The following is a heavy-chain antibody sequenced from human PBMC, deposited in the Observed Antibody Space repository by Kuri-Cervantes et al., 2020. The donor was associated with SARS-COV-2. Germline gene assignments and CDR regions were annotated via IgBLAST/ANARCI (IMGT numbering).Heavy chain of an antibody. J-gene: IGHJ4*02. CDR3: ARIHRGTMVRGYFDY. V-gene: IGHV2-26*01. D-gene: IGHD3-10*01. Sequence: SGPTLVKPTETPTLTCTVSGFSLSNARMGVSWIRQPPGKALEWLAHIFSNDEKSYSTSLKSRLTISKDTSKSQVVLTMTNMDPVDTATYYCARIHRGTMVRGYFDYWGQGTLVTVSS. CDR2: IFSNDEK. CDR1: GFSLSNARMG.